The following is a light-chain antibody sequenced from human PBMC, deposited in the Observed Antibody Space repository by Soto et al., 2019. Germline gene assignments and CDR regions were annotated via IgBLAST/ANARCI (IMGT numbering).Light chain of an antibody. CDR3: QRYGSSPPYT. CDR1: QSVSNNY. V-gene: IGKV3-20*01. J-gene: IGKJ2*01. Sequence: EIVLTQSPGTLSLSPGERVTLSCRASQSVSNNYLAWYQQKPGQAPRLLIYGASSRATGIPDRFSGSGSGTDFTLTISRLEPEDFAVYYCQRYGSSPPYTFGQGTKLEIK. CDR2: GAS.